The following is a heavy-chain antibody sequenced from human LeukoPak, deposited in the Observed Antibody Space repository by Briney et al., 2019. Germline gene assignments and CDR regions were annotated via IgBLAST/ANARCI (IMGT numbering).Heavy chain of an antibody. V-gene: IGHV1-2*02. CDR1: GYTLNDYC. CDR2: INPNSGGT. D-gene: IGHD3-10*01. CDR3: ALIGDHAWFDP. Sequence: VGSVRVSCAASGYTLNDYCMFWVRQAPGQGLEWVGWINPNSGGTNYAQAFKGRVTMTRDTAINTAYMELSTLRSDDTAVYYCALIGDHAWFDPWGQGTLVTVSS. J-gene: IGHJ5*02.